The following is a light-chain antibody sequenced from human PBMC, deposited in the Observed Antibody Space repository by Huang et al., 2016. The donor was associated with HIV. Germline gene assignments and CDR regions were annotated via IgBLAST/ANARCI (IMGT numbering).Light chain of an antibody. V-gene: IGKV4-1*01. Sequence: DIVLTQSPDSLTVSLGERATINCKSSQNVLSASNNRNYLAWYRLKSGQPPTVLIYWASTRESGVPDRFSGGGSGTDFTLSSSSLHPEDVAIYYCQQYNTLPGFGQGTKVEI. CDR2: WAS. CDR1: QNVLSASNNRNY. J-gene: IGKJ1*01. CDR3: QQYNTLPG.